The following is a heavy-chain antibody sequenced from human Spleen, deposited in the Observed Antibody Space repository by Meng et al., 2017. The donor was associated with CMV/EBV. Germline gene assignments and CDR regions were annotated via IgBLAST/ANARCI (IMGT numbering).Heavy chain of an antibody. D-gene: IGHD3-10*01. J-gene: IGHJ4*02. Sequence: GGSLRLSCAASGFTFSSYSMNWVRQAPGKGLEWVSSISSSGSTIYYADSVKGRFTISRDNAKNSLYLQMNSLRAEDTAVYYCARDARGATDYWGQGTLVTVSS. CDR2: ISSSGSTI. V-gene: IGHV3-21*04. CDR3: ARDARGATDY. CDR1: GFTFSSYS.